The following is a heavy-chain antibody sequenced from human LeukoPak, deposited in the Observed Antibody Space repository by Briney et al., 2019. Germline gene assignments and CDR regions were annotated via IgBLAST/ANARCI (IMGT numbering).Heavy chain of an antibody. CDR1: GGSFSGYY. CDR2: INHSGST. CDR3: ARNYGDYLYYFDY. J-gene: IGHJ4*02. V-gene: IGHV4-34*01. Sequence: SETLSLTCAVYGGSFSGYYWSWIRQPPGKGLEWIGEINHSGSTNYNPSLKSRVTISVDTSKKQFSLKLSSVTTADTAVYYCARNYGDYLYYFDYWGQGTLVTVSS. D-gene: IGHD4-17*01.